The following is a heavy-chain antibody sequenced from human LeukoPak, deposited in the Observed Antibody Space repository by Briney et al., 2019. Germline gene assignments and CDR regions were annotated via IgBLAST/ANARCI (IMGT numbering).Heavy chain of an antibody. D-gene: IGHD3-22*01. CDR3: ARVLDYGSSVDPDTFDM. CDR1: CGSIFLHF. V-gene: IGHV4-59*11. Sequence: PSETLSLTSSVPCGSIFLHFWSWIWQPPGKGLDWIAFIHYSGRTKYNPSLQSRVTISIDTSENNFSLKLTSVTAADTAVYCCARVLDYGSSVDPDTFDMWGQGTVVSVSS. J-gene: IGHJ3*02. CDR2: IHYSGRT.